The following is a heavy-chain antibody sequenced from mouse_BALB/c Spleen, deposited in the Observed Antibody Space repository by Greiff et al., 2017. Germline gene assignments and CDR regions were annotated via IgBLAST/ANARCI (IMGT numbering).Heavy chain of an antibody. CDR1: GYSITSDYA. V-gene: IGHV3-2*02. CDR3: ARSGYYYGSSYVGMGY. D-gene: IGHD1-1*01. Sequence: EVMLVESGPGLVKPSQSLSLTCTVTGYSITSDYAWNWIRQFPGNKLEWMGYISYSGSTSYNPSLKSRISITRDTSKNQFFLQLNSVTTEDTATYYCARSGYYYGSSYVGMGYWGQGTSVTVSS. J-gene: IGHJ4*01. CDR2: ISYSGST.